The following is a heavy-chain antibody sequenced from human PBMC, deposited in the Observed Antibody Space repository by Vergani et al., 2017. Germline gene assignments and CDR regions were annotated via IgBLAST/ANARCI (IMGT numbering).Heavy chain of an antibody. D-gene: IGHD3-10*01. CDR1: GFTFSSYA. Sequence: EVQLLESGGGLVQPGGSLRLSCAASGFTFSSYAMSWVRQAPGKGLEWVSAISGRGGSTYYADSVKGRFTISRDNSKNTLYLQMNSLRAEDTAVYYCAKFGGGRGVGPWYYYYYMDVWGKGTTVTVSS. CDR3: AKFGGGRGVGPWYYYYYMDV. J-gene: IGHJ6*03. V-gene: IGHV3-23*01. CDR2: ISGRGGST.